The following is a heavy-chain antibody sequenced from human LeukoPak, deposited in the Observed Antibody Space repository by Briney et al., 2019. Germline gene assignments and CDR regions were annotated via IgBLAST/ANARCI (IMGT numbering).Heavy chain of an antibody. CDR1: GGSISSYY. V-gene: IGHV4-59*01. CDR2: IYYTGST. J-gene: IGHJ3*02. Sequence: SETLSLTCTVSGGSISSYYWSWIWQPPGKGLEWIGYIYYTGSTSYNPSLKSRVTISVDTSKNQFSLKLSSVTAADTAMYYCATEGKKGGYYSSGTLGTFDIWGQGTMVTVSS. CDR3: ATEGKKGGYYSSGTLGTFDI. D-gene: IGHD6-19*01.